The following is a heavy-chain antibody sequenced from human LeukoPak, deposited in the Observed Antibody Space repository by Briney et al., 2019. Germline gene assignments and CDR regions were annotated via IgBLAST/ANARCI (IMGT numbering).Heavy chain of an antibody. J-gene: IGHJ4*02. CDR3: ASDRIWFGESTNEY. CDR2: IYYSGST. Sequence: PSETLSLTCTVSGGSISSYYWSRIRQPPGKGLEWIGYIYYSGSTNYNPSLKSRVTISVDTSKNQFSLKLSSVTAADTAVYYCASDRIWFGESTNEYWGQGTLVTVSS. D-gene: IGHD3-10*01. CDR1: GGSISSYY. V-gene: IGHV4-59*01.